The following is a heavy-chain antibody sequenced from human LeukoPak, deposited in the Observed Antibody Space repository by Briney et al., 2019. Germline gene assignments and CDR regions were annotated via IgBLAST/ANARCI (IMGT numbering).Heavy chain of an antibody. D-gene: IGHD5-18*01. J-gene: IGHJ5*02. Sequence: GSLRPSCAASGFTFRSYKKDWVRQAPGEGLEWGSSHSSSSSYIYYADSVKGRFTISRDNAKNSLYLQMNSLRAEDTAVYYCARGTRGYSYGSWFDPWGQGTLVTVSS. V-gene: IGHV3-21*01. CDR2: HSSSSSYI. CDR3: ARGTRGYSYGSWFDP. CDR1: GFTFRSYK.